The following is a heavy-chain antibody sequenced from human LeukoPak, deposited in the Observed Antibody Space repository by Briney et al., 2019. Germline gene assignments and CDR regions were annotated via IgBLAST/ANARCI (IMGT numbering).Heavy chain of an antibody. CDR3: ARDKPSSGFDY. CDR1: GFTFSSYA. Sequence: GGSLRLSCAASGFTFSSYAMNWVRQAPGKGLEWVSSISSSSSYIYYADSVKGRFTISRDNAKNSLYLQMNSLRAEDTAVYYCARDKPSSGFDYWGQGTLVTVSS. D-gene: IGHD6-19*01. V-gene: IGHV3-21*01. J-gene: IGHJ4*02. CDR2: ISSSSSYI.